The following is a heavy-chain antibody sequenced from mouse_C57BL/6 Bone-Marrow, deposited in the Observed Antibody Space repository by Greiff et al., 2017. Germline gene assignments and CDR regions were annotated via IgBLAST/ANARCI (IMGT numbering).Heavy chain of an antibody. D-gene: IGHD2-1*01. Sequence: QVQLQQSGPELVKPGASVKISCKASGYAFSSSCMNWVKQRPGKGLEWIGRFYPGDGDTNYNGKFKGKATLTADKSSSTAYMQLSSLTSEDSAVYCCAGKGGDGTPFAYWGQGTLVTVSA. CDR2: FYPGDGDT. J-gene: IGHJ3*01. CDR3: AGKGGDGTPFAY. CDR1: GYAFSSSC. V-gene: IGHV1-82*01.